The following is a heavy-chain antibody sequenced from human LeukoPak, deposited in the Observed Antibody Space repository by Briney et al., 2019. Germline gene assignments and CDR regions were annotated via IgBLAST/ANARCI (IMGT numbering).Heavy chain of an antibody. CDR2: IYYSGST. Sequence: SETLSLTCTVSGGSISSSSYYWGWIRQPPGKGLEWIGSIYYSGSTYYNPSLKSRVTISVDTSKNQFSLKLSSVTAADTAVYYCARPFDSSGFVGAFDIWGQGTVVTVSS. V-gene: IGHV4-39*01. CDR3: ARPFDSSGFVGAFDI. J-gene: IGHJ3*02. D-gene: IGHD3-22*01. CDR1: GGSISSSSYY.